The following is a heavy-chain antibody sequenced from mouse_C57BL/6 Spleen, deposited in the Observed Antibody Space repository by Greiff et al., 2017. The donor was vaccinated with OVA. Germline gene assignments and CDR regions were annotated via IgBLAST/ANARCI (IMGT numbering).Heavy chain of an antibody. CDR1: GYTFTDYE. Sequence: QVQLQQSGAELVRPGASVKLSCKASGYTFTDYEMHCVKQTPVHGLERIGAIDPVTCGTAYNQKFKGKATLTADRAASTGYVELRSLTSEDSAADCCTRKGDYGGDWYCDVWGTGAAVTVSS. D-gene: IGHD1-1*02. CDR2: IDPVTCGT. CDR3: TRKGDYGGDWYCDV. V-gene: IGHV1-23*01. J-gene: IGHJ1*03.